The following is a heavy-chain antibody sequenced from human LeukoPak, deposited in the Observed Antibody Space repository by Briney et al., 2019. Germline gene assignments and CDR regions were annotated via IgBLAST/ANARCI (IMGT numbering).Heavy chain of an antibody. D-gene: IGHD6-13*01. V-gene: IGHV3-7*01. J-gene: IGHJ4*02. CDR1: GFTFSTYW. CDR2: IKQDGSEK. Sequence: GGSLRLSCAASGFTFSTYWMSWVRQAPGKGLEWVANIKQDGSEKDYVDSVKGRFTISRDNAKTSLYLQMNSLRAEDTAVYYCARVAEAAAFDSWGQGTLVTVSS. CDR3: ARVAEAAAFDS.